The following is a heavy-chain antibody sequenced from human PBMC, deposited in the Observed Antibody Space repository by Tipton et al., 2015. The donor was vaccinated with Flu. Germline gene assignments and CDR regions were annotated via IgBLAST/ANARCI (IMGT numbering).Heavy chain of an antibody. CDR1: GGSFSGYY. CDR2: INHSGST. D-gene: IGHD6-19*01. J-gene: IGHJ3*02. Sequence: LRLSCAVYGGSFSGYYWSWIRQPPGKGLEWIGEINHSGSTNYNPSLKSRVTISVDTSKNQFSLKLSSVTAADTAVYYCARDLGIAVAGVVHDAFDIWGQGTMVTVSS. V-gene: IGHV4-34*01. CDR3: ARDLGIAVAGVVHDAFDI.